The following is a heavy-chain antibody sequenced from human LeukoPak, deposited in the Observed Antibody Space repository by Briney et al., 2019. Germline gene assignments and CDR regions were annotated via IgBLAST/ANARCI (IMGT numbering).Heavy chain of an antibody. CDR3: ARDPGNNY. CDR1: GGSFSGYY. CDR2: ISSSGNTI. V-gene: IGHV3-11*04. J-gene: IGHJ4*02. Sequence: LSLTCAVYGGSFSGYYWSWIRQAPGKGLEWVSYISSSGNTIYYADSVKGRFTISRDNAKNSLYLQMNSLRAEDTAVYYCARDPGNNYWGQGTLVTVSS. D-gene: IGHD2/OR15-2a*01.